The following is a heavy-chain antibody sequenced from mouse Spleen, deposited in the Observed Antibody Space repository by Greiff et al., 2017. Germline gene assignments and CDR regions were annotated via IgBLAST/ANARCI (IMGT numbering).Heavy chain of an antibody. Sequence: DVHLVESGGGLVKPGGSLKLSCAASGFTFSSYAMSWVRQTPEKRLEWVATISSGGSYTYYPDSVKGRFTISRDNAKNTLYLQMSSLRSEDTAMYYCARPSGLLWYFDVWGAGTTVTVSS. D-gene: IGHD1-1*01. CDR1: GFTFSSYA. J-gene: IGHJ1*01. CDR2: ISSGGSYT. CDR3: ARPSGLLWYFDV. V-gene: IGHV5-9-3*01.